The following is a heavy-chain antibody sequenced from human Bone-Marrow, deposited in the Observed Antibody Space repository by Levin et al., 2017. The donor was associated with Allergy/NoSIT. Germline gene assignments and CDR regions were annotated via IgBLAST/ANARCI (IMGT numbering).Heavy chain of an antibody. CDR2: IYWDDDK. CDR3: VHTTLIVMVIKDELYFDY. V-gene: IGHV2-5*02. J-gene: IGHJ4*02. D-gene: IGHD3-22*01. Sequence: SGPTLVKPTQTLMLTCTFSDFSLDTSGVGVGWVRRPPGKALEWLAVIYWDDDKDYSPSLKSRLTITKDTSKKQVVLTMTNMDPVDTATYYCVHTTLIVMVIKDELYFDYWGQGTLVTVSS. CDR1: DFSLDTSGVG.